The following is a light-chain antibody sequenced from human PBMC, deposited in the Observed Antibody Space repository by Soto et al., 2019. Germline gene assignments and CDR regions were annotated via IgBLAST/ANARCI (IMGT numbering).Light chain of an antibody. V-gene: IGLV1-40*01. Sequence: QSVLTQPPSVSGAPGQRVTISCAGSASNIGASYDVHWYQQVPGTAPKLLIYGNFNRPSGVPDRFSGSKSGTSASLAITGLQAEDEADYYCSSFTSTSTRLFGSGTKVTVL. CDR3: SSFTSTSTRL. CDR2: GNF. J-gene: IGLJ1*01. CDR1: ASNIGASYD.